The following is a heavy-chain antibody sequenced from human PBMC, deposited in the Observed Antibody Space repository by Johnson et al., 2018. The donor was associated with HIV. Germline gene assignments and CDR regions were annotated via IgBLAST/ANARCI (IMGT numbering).Heavy chain of an antibody. D-gene: IGHD6-13*01. CDR2: MSYDGSNK. CDR1: GFTFSSYT. J-gene: IGHJ3*01. CDR3: ARDRRVAAITYAFDF. Sequence: QVQLVESGGGVVQPGRSLRLSCVASGFTFSSYTMHWVRQAPGKGLEWVALMSYDGSNKFYADSLKGRFAVSRDISKNTLYLQINGRSAEDTAVYYCARDRRVAAITYAFDFWGQGTMVTVSS. V-gene: IGHV3-30*09.